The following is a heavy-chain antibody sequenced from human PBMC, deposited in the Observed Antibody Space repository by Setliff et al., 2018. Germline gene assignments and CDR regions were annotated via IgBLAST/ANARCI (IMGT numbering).Heavy chain of an antibody. V-gene: IGHV3-21*01. Sequence: PGESLKISCAASGFTFSNFGMNWVRQAPGKGLGWVSSISSSGTYTYTADSVKGRFTISRDNAKNSLYLQMNSLRAEDTAVYFCARHNTNLQPNDYWGQGTLVTVSS. CDR3: ARHNTNLQPNDY. CDR1: GFTFSNFG. D-gene: IGHD1-1*01. J-gene: IGHJ4*02. CDR2: ISSSGTYT.